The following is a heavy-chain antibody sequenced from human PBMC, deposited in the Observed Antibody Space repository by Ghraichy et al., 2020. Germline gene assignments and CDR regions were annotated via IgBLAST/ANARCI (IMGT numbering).Heavy chain of an antibody. D-gene: IGHD2-21*01. V-gene: IGHV4-39*01. CDR1: GGSISSSSYY. CDR2: IYYSGST. CDR3: ARRCGSGDCSRDAFDI. Sequence: SETLSLTCTVSGGSISSSSYYWGWIRQPPGKGLEWIGSIYYSGSTYYNPSLKSRVTISVDTSKNQFSLKLSSVTAADTAVYYCARRCGSGDCSRDAFDIWGQGTMVTVSS. J-gene: IGHJ3*02.